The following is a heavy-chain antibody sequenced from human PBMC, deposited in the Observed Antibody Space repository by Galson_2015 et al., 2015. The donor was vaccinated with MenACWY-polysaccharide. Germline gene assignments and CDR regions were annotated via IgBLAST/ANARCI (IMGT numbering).Heavy chain of an antibody. Sequence: SLRLSCAVSGFTFSSYAMSWVRQAPGKGLEWVSAIDGSGANTFYADSVKGRFTISRDNSKNTLYLQMRGLRAEDTALYYCAKDVGGGIAVAARSYWGQGTQVTVSS. J-gene: IGHJ4*02. V-gene: IGHV3-23*01. D-gene: IGHD6-19*01. CDR2: IDGSGANT. CDR3: AKDVGGGIAVAARSY. CDR1: GFTFSSYA.